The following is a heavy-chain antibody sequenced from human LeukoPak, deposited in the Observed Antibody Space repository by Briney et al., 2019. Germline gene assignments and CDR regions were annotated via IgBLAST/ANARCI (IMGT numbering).Heavy chain of an antibody. CDR1: GFTFNSFF. D-gene: IGHD7-27*01. V-gene: IGHV3-7*01. CDR2: ISQDGSET. CDR3: VRDLGHSRHYFEY. J-gene: IGHJ4*02. Sequence: PGGSLRLSCAASGFTFNSFFLNWVRLTPGRELEWLACISQDGSETFYMDPVRGRFTISRDNTKNSLYLQMDSLRAEDTAVYFCVRDLGHSRHYFEYWGQGALVTVSS.